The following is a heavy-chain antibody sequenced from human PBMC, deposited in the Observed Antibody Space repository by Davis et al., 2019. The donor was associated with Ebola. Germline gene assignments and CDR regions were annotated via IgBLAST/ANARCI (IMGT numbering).Heavy chain of an antibody. Sequence: GESLKISCAASGFTFSSYWMSWVRQAPGKGLEWVANIKQDGSEKYYVDSVKGRFTISRDNAKNSLYLQMNSLRAEDTAVYYCARVVGGNFDYWGQGTLVTVSS. V-gene: IGHV3-7*01. CDR3: ARVVGGNFDY. CDR2: IKQDGSEK. D-gene: IGHD2-15*01. J-gene: IGHJ4*02. CDR1: GFTFSSYW.